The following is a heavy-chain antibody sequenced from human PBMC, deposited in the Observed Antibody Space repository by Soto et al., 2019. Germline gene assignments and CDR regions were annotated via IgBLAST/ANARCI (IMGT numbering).Heavy chain of an antibody. CDR2: IYYSGST. J-gene: IGHJ6*02. D-gene: IGHD3-3*01. V-gene: IGHV4-59*01. CDR3: ARGPYYDFWSGYAPYYYYYGMDV. Sequence: SETLSLTCTVSGGSISSYYWSWIRQPPGKGLEWIGYIYYSGSTNYNPSLKSRVTISVDTSKNQFSLKLSSVTAADTAVYYCARGPYYDFWSGYAPYYYYYGMDVWGQGTTVTVSS. CDR1: GGSISSYY.